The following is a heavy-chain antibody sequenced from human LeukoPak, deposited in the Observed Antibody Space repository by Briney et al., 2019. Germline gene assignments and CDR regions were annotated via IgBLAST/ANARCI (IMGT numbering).Heavy chain of an antibody. CDR2: IKQDGSET. CDR3: ARDKGDYDTSGSLFIF. D-gene: IGHD3-22*01. V-gene: IGHV3-7*03. Sequence: GGSLRLSCAASGFTLSSYGMHWVRQAPRKGLEWVANIKQDGSETYYVDSMKGRFTISRDNAKNSLFLQMNSLRAEDTAVYYCARDKGDYDTSGSLFIFGGQGTLVTVSS. J-gene: IGHJ4*02. CDR1: GFTLSSYG.